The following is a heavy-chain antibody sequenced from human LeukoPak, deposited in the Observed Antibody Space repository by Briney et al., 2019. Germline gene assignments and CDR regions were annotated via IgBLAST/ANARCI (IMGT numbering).Heavy chain of an antibody. CDR1: GGSISSYY. CDR2: IYYSGST. V-gene: IGHV4-59*01. D-gene: IGHD3-22*01. CDR3: ATSFYDSSAVRRSLYYFDY. Sequence: PSETLSLTCTVSGGSISSYYWSWIRQPPGKGLEWIGYIYYSGSTNYNPSLKSRVTISVDTSKNQFSLKLSSVTAADTAVYYCATSFYDSSAVRRSLYYFDYWGQGTLVTVSS. J-gene: IGHJ4*02.